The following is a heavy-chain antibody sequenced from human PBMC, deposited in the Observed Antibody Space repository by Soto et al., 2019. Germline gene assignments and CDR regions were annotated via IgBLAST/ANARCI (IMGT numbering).Heavy chain of an antibody. D-gene: IGHD6-13*01. CDR3: LVASAAY. Sequence: GGALRLSCSASGFTFSSYVMNWVRQAPWKGLEYVSGITSNGGSTFYADSVKGRFIISRDNSQNTVYLQMSSLTTADTAVYYCLVASAAYWGQGT. J-gene: IGHJ4*02. CDR2: ITSNGGST. CDR1: GFTFSSYV. V-gene: IGHV3-64D*06.